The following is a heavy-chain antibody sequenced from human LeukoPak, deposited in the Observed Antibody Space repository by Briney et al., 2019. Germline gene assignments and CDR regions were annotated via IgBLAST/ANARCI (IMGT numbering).Heavy chain of an antibody. Sequence: GGSLRLSCTASGFTFNIYAMTCACQAPGKGLEWVSSISGSGGTTYYADSVKGRFTISRDNSKNTLYLQMNSLRAEDTAVYYCAKFYDISTGYFDCWGQGTLVTVSS. V-gene: IGHV3-23*01. CDR1: GFTFNIYA. D-gene: IGHD3-9*01. J-gene: IGHJ4*02. CDR3: AKFYDISTGYFDC. CDR2: ISGSGGTT.